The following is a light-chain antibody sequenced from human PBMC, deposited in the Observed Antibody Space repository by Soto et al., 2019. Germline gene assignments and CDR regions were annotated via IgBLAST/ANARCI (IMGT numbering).Light chain of an antibody. J-gene: IGKJ3*01. V-gene: IGKV3-20*01. Sequence: EIVLTQSPGTLSLSPGERATLSCRASQTISSSYLAWYQQRPGQAPRLLMFGTSSRAAGIPDRFSGSGSGTDFTLASNRLEPEDAAVYYCQHYGTSVLTFGPGTKVDIK. CDR3: QHYGTSVLT. CDR1: QTISSSY. CDR2: GTS.